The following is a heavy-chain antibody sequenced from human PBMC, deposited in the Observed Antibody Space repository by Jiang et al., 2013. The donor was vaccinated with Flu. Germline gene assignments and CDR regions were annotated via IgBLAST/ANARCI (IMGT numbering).Heavy chain of an antibody. D-gene: IGHD5-24*01. CDR3: ALAIDGNFYFDY. Sequence: PGESLKISCEGSGNSFMNYWIGWVRQTPGEGLEWMGIMHPGYSDTRYSPSFQGQVTLSADKSVNTAYLQWNRLQASDTAMYYCALAIDGNFYFDYWGQGTLVTVSS. J-gene: IGHJ4*02. V-gene: IGHV5-51*01. CDR1: GNSFMNYW. CDR2: MHPGYSDT.